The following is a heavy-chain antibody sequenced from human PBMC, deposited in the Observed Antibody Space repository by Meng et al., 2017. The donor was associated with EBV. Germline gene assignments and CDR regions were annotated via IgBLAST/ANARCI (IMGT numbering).Heavy chain of an antibody. CDR2: INLNSGGT. D-gene: IGHD6-19*01. J-gene: IGHJ4*02. Sequence: EHLVQSETEVNTPWASVHVSCKASGYTFTVNYMHWGRQAPGQGLEWMGRINLNSGGTNYEQKFQGRVTMTRDTSISTAYMELSRLRSDDTAVYYCVRVGIAVAGTGDYWGQGTLVTVSS. V-gene: IGHV1-2*06. CDR3: VRVGIAVAGTGDY. CDR1: GYTFTVNY.